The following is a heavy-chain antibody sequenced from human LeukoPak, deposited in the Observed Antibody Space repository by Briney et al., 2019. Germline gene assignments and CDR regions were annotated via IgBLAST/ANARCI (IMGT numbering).Heavy chain of an antibody. D-gene: IGHD1-26*01. CDR3: ATDVVGATGGAFDI. V-gene: IGHV1-24*01. Sequence: ASVKVSCKVSGYTLTELSMHWVRQAPGKGLEWMGGFDPEDGETIYAQKFQGRVTMTEDTSTDTAYKELSSLRSEDTAVYYCATDVVGATGGAFDIWGQGTMVTVSS. CDR2: FDPEDGET. CDR1: GYTLTELS. J-gene: IGHJ3*02.